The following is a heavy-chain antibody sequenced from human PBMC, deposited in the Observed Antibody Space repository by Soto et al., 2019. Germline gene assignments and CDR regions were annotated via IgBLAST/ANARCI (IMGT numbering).Heavy chain of an antibody. V-gene: IGHV4-59*01. Sequence: SETLSLTCTVSGGSISSYYWSWIRQPPGKGLEWIGYIYYSGSTNYNPSLKSRVTISVDTPKNQFSLKLSSVTAADTAVYYCARGPAEDTAMGYYFDYWGQGTLVTVSS. J-gene: IGHJ4*02. CDR2: IYYSGST. CDR1: GGSISSYY. D-gene: IGHD5-18*01. CDR3: ARGPAEDTAMGYYFDY.